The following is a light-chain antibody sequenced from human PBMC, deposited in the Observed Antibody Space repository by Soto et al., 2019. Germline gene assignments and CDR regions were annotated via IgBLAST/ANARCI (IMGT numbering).Light chain of an antibody. V-gene: IGKV1-39*01. Sequence: DIQMTQSPSSLSPSVGDSITITCRASQTISRFLNWYQQKPGKAPNLLIYTASTLQSGVPSRFSGSGSGTDFTLTISFLQPEDFATYYCQQTYSTPTFGQGTKVEIK. CDR3: QQTYSTPT. CDR2: TAS. CDR1: QTISRF. J-gene: IGKJ1*01.